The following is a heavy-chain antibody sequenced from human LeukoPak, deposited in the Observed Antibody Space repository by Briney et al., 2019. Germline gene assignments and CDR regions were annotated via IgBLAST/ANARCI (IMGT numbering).Heavy chain of an antibody. CDR2: ISSSSSYI. J-gene: IGHJ5*02. V-gene: IGHV3-21*01. CDR1: GFTFSSYS. Sequence: PGGSLRLSCAASGFTFSSYSMNWVRQAPGKGLEWVSSISSSSSYIYYADSVKGRFTISRDNAKNSLYLQMNSLRAEDTAVYYCARAYGSGSYWPYNWFDPWGQGALVTVSS. D-gene: IGHD3-10*01. CDR3: ARAYGSGSYWPYNWFDP.